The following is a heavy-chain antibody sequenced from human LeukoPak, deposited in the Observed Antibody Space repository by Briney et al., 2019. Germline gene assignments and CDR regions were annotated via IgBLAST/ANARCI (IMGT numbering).Heavy chain of an antibody. D-gene: IGHD5-24*01. J-gene: IGHJ6*04. CDR2: IYTSGST. V-gene: IGHV4-61*02. CDR1: GGSISSGSYY. Sequence: SETLSLTCTVSGGSISSGSYYWSWIRQPAGKGLEWIGRIYTSGSTNYNPSLKSRVTISVDTSKNQFSLKLSSVTAADTAVYYRANVEMATSYSVWGKGTTVTVSS. CDR3: ANVEMATSYSV.